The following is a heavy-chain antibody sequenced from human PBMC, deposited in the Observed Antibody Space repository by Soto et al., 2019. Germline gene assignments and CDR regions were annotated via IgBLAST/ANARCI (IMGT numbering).Heavy chain of an antibody. CDR3: ARDSYYDFWSGYYTGNWFDP. CDR2: TYYRSKWYN. Sequence: PSQTLSLTCAISGDTVSSNSAAWNWIRQSPSRGLEWLGRTYYRSKWYNDYAVSVKSRITINPDTSKNQFSLQLNSVTPEDTAVYYCARDSYYDFWSGYYTGNWFDPWGQGTLVTVSS. D-gene: IGHD3-3*01. CDR1: GDTVSSNSAA. V-gene: IGHV6-1*01. J-gene: IGHJ5*02.